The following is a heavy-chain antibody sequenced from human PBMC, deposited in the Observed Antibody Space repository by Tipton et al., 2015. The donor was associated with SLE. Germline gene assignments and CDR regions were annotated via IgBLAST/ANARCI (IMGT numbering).Heavy chain of an antibody. Sequence: SGLTFSTYSMNWVRQAPGKGLEWVSSISDRSSYIYYADSVKGRFTISRDNAKNSLYLQMNNLRAEDTAVYYCAREGPSWYYYYYMDVWGKGTTVTVSS. J-gene: IGHJ6*03. CDR2: ISDRSSYI. CDR1: GLTFSTYS. D-gene: IGHD2-15*01. CDR3: AREGPSWYYYYYMDV. V-gene: IGHV3-21*01.